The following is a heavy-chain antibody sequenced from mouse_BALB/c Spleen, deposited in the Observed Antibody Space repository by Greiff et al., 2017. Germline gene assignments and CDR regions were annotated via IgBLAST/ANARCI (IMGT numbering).Heavy chain of an antibody. CDR1: GFTFNTYA. CDR3: VRQRTTATNWYFDV. V-gene: IGHV10-1*02. D-gene: IGHD1-2*01. Sequence: EVQRVESGGGLVQPKGSLKLSCAASGFTFNTYAMNWVRQAPGKGLEWVARIRSKSNNYATYYADSVKDRFTISRDDSQSMLYLQMNNLKTEDTAMYYCVRQRTTATNWYFDVWGAGTTVTVSS. CDR2: IRSKSNNYAT. J-gene: IGHJ1*01.